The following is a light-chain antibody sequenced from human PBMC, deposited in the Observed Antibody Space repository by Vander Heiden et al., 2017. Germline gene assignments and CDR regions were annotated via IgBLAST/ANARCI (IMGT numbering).Light chain of an antibody. CDR1: ALPSKY. CDR2: EDN. Sequence: SYELTQPPSVSVSPGQTARITCSGAALPSKYAYWYQQKSGQAPVLVICEDNKRPSGIPGRFSGSSTGTMATLTISGAQVEDEADYYCYSTDSSGNHRVFGGGTKLTVL. CDR3: YSTDSSGNHRV. J-gene: IGLJ2*01. V-gene: IGLV3-10*01.